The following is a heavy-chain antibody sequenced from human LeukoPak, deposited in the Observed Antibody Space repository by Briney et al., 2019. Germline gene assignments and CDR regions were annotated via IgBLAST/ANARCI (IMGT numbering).Heavy chain of an antibody. Sequence: SETLSLTCTVSGGSISSYYWSWIRQPAGKGLEWIGRIYTSGSTNYSPSLKSRVTMSVDTSKNQFSLKLSSVTAADTAVYYCARDMVRGPARAYFDYWGQGTLVTVSS. V-gene: IGHV4-4*07. CDR3: ARDMVRGPARAYFDY. CDR1: GGSISSYY. J-gene: IGHJ4*02. D-gene: IGHD3-10*01. CDR2: IYTSGST.